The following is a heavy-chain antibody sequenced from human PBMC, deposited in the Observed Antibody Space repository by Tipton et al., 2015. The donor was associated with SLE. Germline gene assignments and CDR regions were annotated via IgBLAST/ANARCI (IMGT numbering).Heavy chain of an antibody. D-gene: IGHD2-15*01. CDR3: ARAQHYGRKRDYFDY. CDR2: IYGGGIST. CDR1: GFTFGNYA. Sequence: SLRLSCAASGFTFGNYAMSWVRQAPGKGLEWVSVIYGGGISTYYSDSVKGRFTISRDNFNDTLYLQMNSLRAEDTAVYYCARAQHYGRKRDYFDYWGQGTLVTVSS. V-gene: IGHV3-23*03. J-gene: IGHJ4*02.